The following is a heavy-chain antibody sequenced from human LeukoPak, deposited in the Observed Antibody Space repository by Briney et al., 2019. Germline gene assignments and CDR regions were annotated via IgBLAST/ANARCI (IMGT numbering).Heavy chain of an antibody. CDR1: GGSISSSSYY. CDR2: IYYSGST. J-gene: IGHJ4*02. CDR3: ARAVVVVVAATNFDY. V-gene: IGHV4-39*07. D-gene: IGHD2-15*01. Sequence: SETLSLTCTVSGGSISSSSYYWGWIRQPPGKGLEWIGSIYYSGSTYYNPSLKSRVTISVDTSKNQFSLKLSSVTAADTAVYYCARAVVVVVAATNFDYWGQGTLVTVSS.